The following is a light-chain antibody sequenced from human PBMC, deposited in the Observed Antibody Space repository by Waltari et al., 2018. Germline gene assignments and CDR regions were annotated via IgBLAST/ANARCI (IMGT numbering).Light chain of an antibody. CDR3: SSQSSDNVVL. Sequence: QSALTQPASVSGSPGQSFTISCTGTSSDVGGYNSVSWYQDHPGQAPKVIIYDVSDRPSGISERFSGSKSGNTASLTISGLQAEDEADYYCSSQSSDNVVLFGGGTKLTVL. CDR1: SSDVGGYNS. J-gene: IGLJ2*01. V-gene: IGLV2-14*03. CDR2: DVS.